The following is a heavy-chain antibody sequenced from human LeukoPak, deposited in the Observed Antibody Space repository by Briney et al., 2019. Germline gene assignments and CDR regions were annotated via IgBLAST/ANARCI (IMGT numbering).Heavy chain of an antibody. CDR3: ARLYCSGGSCSDPGGY. Sequence: GGSLRLSCVASGFTFNDYYMSWIRQAPGQGLEWVSYIDSGSSYRNYADSVKGRFTISRDNAKNALYLQMNSLRADDTAVYYCARLYCSGGSCSDPGGYWGQGTLVTVSS. D-gene: IGHD2-15*01. J-gene: IGHJ4*02. V-gene: IGHV3-11*03. CDR1: GFTFNDYY. CDR2: IDSGSSYR.